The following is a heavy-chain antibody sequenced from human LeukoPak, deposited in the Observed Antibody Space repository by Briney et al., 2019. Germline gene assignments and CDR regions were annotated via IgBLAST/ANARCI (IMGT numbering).Heavy chain of an antibody. D-gene: IGHD2-21*01. CDR1: GFTVTNNY. CDR2: IYSGGGT. V-gene: IGHV3-53*01. CDR3: AITQAYYFYMDV. J-gene: IGHJ6*03. Sequence: GGSLRLSYAASGFTVTNNYMSWVRQAPGKGLEWVSVIYSGGGTYYADSVKGRFTISRDNSKNTVYLQMNSLRAEDTAVYYCAITQAYYFYMDVWGKGTTVTVSS.